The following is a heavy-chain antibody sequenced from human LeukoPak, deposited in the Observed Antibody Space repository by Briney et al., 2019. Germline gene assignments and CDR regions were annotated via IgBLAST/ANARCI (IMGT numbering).Heavy chain of an antibody. D-gene: IGHD4-23*01. V-gene: IGHV4-59*01. CDR2: IYYSGST. J-gene: IGHJ4*02. CDR3: AREIYGGNYY. CDR1: GGSISSYY. Sequence: SETLSLTCTVSGGSISSYYWSWIWQPPGKGLEWIGYIYYSGSTNYNPSLKSRVTISVDTSKNQFSLKLSSVTAADTAVYYCAREIYGGNYYWGQGTLVTVSS.